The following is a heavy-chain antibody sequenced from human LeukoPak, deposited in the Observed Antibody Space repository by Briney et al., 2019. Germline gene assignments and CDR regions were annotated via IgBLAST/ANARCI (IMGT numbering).Heavy chain of an antibody. CDR2: INPSGGST. Sequence: ASVKVSCKASGYTFTSYYMHWVRQAPGQGLEWMGIINPSGGSTSYAQKFQGRVTMTRDTSTSTVYMELSSLRSEDTAVYYSARDKAQRAKGYFDWLRALGYWGQGTLVTVSS. CDR3: ARDKAQRAKGYFDWLRALGY. CDR1: GYTFTSYY. V-gene: IGHV1-46*01. J-gene: IGHJ4*02. D-gene: IGHD3-9*01.